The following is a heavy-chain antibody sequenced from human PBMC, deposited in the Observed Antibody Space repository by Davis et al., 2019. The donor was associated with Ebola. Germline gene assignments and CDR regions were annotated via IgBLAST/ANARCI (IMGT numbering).Heavy chain of an antibody. V-gene: IGHV1-46*01. CDR1: GYTFTSYY. Sequence: ASVKVSCKASGYTFTSYYMLWVRQAPGQGLEWMGLINPSGGSTTYAQKSQGRVTMTRSTSISTVHLELSSLRFEDTAVYYCAREPLPLYRKDYYYYYGMDVWGQGTTVTVSS. D-gene: IGHD3-16*02. CDR3: AREPLPLYRKDYYYYYGMDV. J-gene: IGHJ6*02. CDR2: INPSGGST.